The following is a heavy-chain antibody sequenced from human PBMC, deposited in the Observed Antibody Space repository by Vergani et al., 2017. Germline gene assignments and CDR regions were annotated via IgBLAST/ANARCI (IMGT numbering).Heavy chain of an antibody. D-gene: IGHD6-19*01. CDR1: FDPIRNLY. CDR3: ASDTHSGQRADR. V-gene: IGHV4-59*11. J-gene: IGHJ5*02. CDR2: IHYSENT. Sequence: QVQLQEAGPGLVKSSETLSLTCSVSFDPIRNLYCNWIRQPPGKGLESIGSIHYSENTNYNPSLNTRVTISVDTSKNQFSLTLTSVTAADTAVYYCASDTHSGQRADRWGQGSLVTVTS.